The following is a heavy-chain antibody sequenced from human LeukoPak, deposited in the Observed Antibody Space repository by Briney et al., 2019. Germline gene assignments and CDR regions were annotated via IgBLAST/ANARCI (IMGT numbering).Heavy chain of an antibody. D-gene: IGHD3-9*01. CDR2: ISSNGDNT. V-gene: IGHV3-64D*06. CDR1: GFTFSTYV. Sequence: PGGSPRLSCSVSGFTFSTYVMHWVRQAPGKGLEYVSAISSNGDNTYYADSVKGRFTISRDNSKNTLYLQMSSLRADDTAVYYCARGPDYDILTGYYILAIDYWGQGTLVTVSS. J-gene: IGHJ4*02. CDR3: ARGPDYDILTGYYILAIDY.